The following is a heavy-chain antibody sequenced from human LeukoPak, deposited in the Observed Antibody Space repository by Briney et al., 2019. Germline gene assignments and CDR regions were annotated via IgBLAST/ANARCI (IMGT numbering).Heavy chain of an antibody. CDR3: AKGGVHYYGSGPQAGMDV. Sequence: PGGSLRLSCAASGFTLSSYTIHWVRQAPGKGLEWVAVISYDVGNKYYADSVKGRFTISRDNSKNTLYLQMNSLRAEDTAVYYCAKGGVHYYGSGPQAGMDVWGQGTTVTVSS. J-gene: IGHJ6*02. D-gene: IGHD3-10*01. CDR1: GFTLSSYT. V-gene: IGHV3-30-3*01. CDR2: ISYDVGNK.